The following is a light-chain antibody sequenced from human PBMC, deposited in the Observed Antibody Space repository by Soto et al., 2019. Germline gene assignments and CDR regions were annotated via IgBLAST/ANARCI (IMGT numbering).Light chain of an antibody. J-gene: IGLJ1*01. CDR1: SSDVGSDSL. CDR2: EVN. Sequence: QSALTQPASVSGSPGQSITVSCTGTSSDVGSDSLVSWYQHHPGKAPKLMIYEVNNRPSGVSNRFSGSKSGNTASLTISGLQAEDEADYYCSSFTNTRTYVFGTGTKLTVL. CDR3: SSFTNTRTYV. V-gene: IGLV2-14*02.